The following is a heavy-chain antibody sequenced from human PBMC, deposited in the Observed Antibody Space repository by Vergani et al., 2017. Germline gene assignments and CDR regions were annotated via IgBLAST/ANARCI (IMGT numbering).Heavy chain of an antibody. V-gene: IGHV1-46*03. CDR3: ARGDYGILTGYRY. J-gene: IGHJ4*02. CDR1: GYTFSNYY. D-gene: IGHD3-9*01. CDR2: INPSGGHT. Sequence: QVQVVPSGAEVKKSGASVKVSCKTSGYTFSNYYMHWVRQAPGQGLEWMGLINPSGGHTNYAQKFQGRVTMTRDTSTSTVYMELSSLRSEDTAIYYCARGDYGILTGYRYWGQGTLVTVSA.